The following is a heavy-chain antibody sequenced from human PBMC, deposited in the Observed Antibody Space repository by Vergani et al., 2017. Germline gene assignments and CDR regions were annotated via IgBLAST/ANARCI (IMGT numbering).Heavy chain of an antibody. D-gene: IGHD2-15*01. CDR3: VQGYCSGGSCYSGWN. J-gene: IGHJ4*02. V-gene: IGHV4-39*02. CDR2: IYYSGST. Sequence: QLQLQESGPGLVKPSETLSLTCTVSGGSISSSSYYWGWIRQPPGKGREWIGSIYYSGSTYYNPSLKSRVTISVDTAKNHFSLKLSCVTVADTAVYYCVQGYCSGGSCYSGWNWGQGTLVTVSS. CDR1: GGSISSSSYY.